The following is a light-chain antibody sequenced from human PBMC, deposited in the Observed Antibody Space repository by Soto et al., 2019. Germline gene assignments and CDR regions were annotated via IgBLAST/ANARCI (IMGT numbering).Light chain of an antibody. J-gene: IGLJ1*01. V-gene: IGLV1-40*01. Sequence: QSVLTQPPSVSGAPGQRVTISCTGSSSNIGAGYVVHWYQQLPGTAPKLLIYGNSNRPSGVPDQFSGSKSGTSASLAITGLQSEDEADYYCQSYDRSLSGSFFGTGTKLTVL. CDR3: QSYDRSLSGSF. CDR1: SSNIGAGYV. CDR2: GNS.